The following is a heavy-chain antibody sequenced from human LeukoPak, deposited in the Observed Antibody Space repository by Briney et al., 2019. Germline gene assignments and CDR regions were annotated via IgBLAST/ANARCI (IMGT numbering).Heavy chain of an antibody. J-gene: IGHJ4*02. D-gene: IGHD2-2*01. Sequence: GGSLRLSCAGSGFTFNNYAMSWVRRAPRKGLEWVSTIMIGGDGKHYADSVKGRFTISRDRSESTPYLQMNGLRAEDTAVYYCVRAAPGDCSSTSCSLFDNWGQGTLVTVSS. CDR2: IMIGGDGK. CDR1: GFTFNNYA. V-gene: IGHV3-23*01. CDR3: VRAAPGDCSSTSCSLFDN.